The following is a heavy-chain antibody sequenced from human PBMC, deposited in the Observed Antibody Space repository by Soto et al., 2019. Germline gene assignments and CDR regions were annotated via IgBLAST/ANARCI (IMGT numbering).Heavy chain of an antibody. Sequence: EVQLVESGGGLVQPGGSLRLSCAASGFTFSSYSMNWVRQAPGKGLEWVSYISSSSSTIYYADSVKGRFTISRDNAKNSLYLHMNSLRDEDTAVYYCARDSYYDSSGYLDWGQGTLVTVSS. V-gene: IGHV3-48*02. D-gene: IGHD3-22*01. CDR1: GFTFSSYS. CDR3: ARDSYYDSSGYLD. CDR2: ISSSSSTI. J-gene: IGHJ4*02.